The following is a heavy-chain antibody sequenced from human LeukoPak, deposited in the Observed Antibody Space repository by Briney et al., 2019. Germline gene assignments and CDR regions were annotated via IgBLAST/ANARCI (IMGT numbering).Heavy chain of an antibody. CDR3: ARRNDFDI. CDR1: GGSITGYH. CDR2: IYSTETT. Sequence: SETLSLTCTVSGGSITGYHWSWIRQPPGKGLEWIGYIYSTETTEYKPSLKSRVTISADRSKNQFSLKLISVTAADTAIYYCARRNDFDIWGQGTMVTVSS. J-gene: IGHJ3*02. V-gene: IGHV4-4*08.